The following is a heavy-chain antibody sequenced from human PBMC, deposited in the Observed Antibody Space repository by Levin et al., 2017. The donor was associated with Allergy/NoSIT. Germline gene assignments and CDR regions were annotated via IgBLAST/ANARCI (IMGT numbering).Heavy chain of an antibody. V-gene: IGHV3-49*03. CDR1: GFTFGDYA. J-gene: IGHJ4*02. D-gene: IGHD3-22*01. Sequence: GGSLRLSCTASGFTFGDYAMSWFRQAPGKGLEWVGFIRSKAYGGTTEYAASVKGRFTISRDDSKSIAYLQMNSLKTEDTAVYYCTRVGRSLTSSAYYYDSSGAYYFDYWGQGTLVTVSS. CDR3: TRVGRSLTSSAYYYDSSGAYYFDY. CDR2: IRSKAYGGTT.